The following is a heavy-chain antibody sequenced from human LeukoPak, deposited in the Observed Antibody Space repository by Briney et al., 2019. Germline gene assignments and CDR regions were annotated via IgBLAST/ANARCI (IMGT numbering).Heavy chain of an antibody. V-gene: IGHV3-7*02. CDR3: ARGGNSDYDHFDF. D-gene: IGHD5-12*01. CDR2: IKQDGSEK. J-gene: IGHJ4*02. Sequence: GGSLRLSCAASGFTFSTYAMSWVRQAPGKGLEWVANIKQDGSEKYYVDSVKGRFTISRDNSKNTLYLQMGSLRTEDMAVYYCARGGNSDYDHFDFWGQGTLVTVSS. CDR1: GFTFSTYA.